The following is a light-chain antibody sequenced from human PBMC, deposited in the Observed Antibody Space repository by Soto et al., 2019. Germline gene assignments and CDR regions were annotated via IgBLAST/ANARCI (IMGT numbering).Light chain of an antibody. Sequence: EIVMTPSPATLSVSPGERATDSCRASQRVSSDLAWYQRRPGQTPRLLIFGTYTRAPGIPSRFSGSGSGTEFTLTISSLQSEDFAVYYCQQFQNWPWTFGQGTKVDIK. V-gene: IGKV3-15*01. CDR2: GTY. CDR3: QQFQNWPWT. CDR1: QRVSSD. J-gene: IGKJ1*01.